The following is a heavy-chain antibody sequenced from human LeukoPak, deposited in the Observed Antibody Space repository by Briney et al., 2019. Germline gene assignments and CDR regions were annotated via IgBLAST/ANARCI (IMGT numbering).Heavy chain of an antibody. CDR1: GGSVSSGSYY. J-gene: IGHJ4*02. V-gene: IGHV4-61*01. CDR3: ARGGYCSGGSCYGYFDY. Sequence: PSETLSLTRTVSGGSVSSGSYYWSWIRQPPGKGLEWIGYIYYSGSTNYNPSLKSRVTISVDTSKNQFTLKLSSVTAADTAVYYCARGGYCSGGSCYGYFDYWGQGTLVTVSS. D-gene: IGHD2-15*01. CDR2: IYYSGST.